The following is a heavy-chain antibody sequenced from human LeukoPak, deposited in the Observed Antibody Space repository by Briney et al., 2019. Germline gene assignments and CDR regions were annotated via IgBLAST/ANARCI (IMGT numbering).Heavy chain of an antibody. J-gene: IGHJ4*02. CDR1: GYSISSGDY. CDR3: ARQVKWPPDY. D-gene: IGHD1-26*01. Sequence: SETLSLTCAVSGYSISSGDYWGWIRQPPGKGLEWIGSIYHSGSTHYNPSLKSRVTISVDTSKNQFSLKLNSVTAADTAVYYCARQVKWPPDYWGQGTLVTVSS. V-gene: IGHV4-38-2*01. CDR2: IYHSGST.